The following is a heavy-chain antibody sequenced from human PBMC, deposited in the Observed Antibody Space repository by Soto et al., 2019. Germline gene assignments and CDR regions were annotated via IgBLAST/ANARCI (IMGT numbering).Heavy chain of an antibody. J-gene: IGHJ6*02. V-gene: IGHV3-43*01. CDR2: ISWDGGST. D-gene: IGHD1-20*01. Sequence: GRPLRLSCAASGFTFDDYTMHWVRQAPGKGLEWVSLISWDGGSTYYADSVKGRFTISRDNSKNSLYLQMNSLRAGDTALYYCAKDKQEGAVSYGMDVWGQGTTVTVSS. CDR3: AKDKQEGAVSYGMDV. CDR1: GFTFDDYT.